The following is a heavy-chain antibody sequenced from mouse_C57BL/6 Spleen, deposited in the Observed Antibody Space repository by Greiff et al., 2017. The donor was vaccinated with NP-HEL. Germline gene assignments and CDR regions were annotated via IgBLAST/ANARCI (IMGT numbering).Heavy chain of an antibody. CDR1: GFNIKDYY. J-gene: IGHJ2*01. D-gene: IGHD1-1*01. Sequence: VQLQQSGAELVKPGASVKLSCTASGFNIKDYYMHWVKQRTEQGLEWIGRIDPEDGETKYVPKFQGKATITADTSSNTAYLQLSSLTSEDTAVYYCAITTVVYFDYWGQGTTLTVSS. V-gene: IGHV14-2*01. CDR3: AITTVVYFDY. CDR2: IDPEDGET.